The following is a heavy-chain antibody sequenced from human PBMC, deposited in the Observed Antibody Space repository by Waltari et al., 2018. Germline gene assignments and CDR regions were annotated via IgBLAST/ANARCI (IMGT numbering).Heavy chain of an antibody. V-gene: IGHV3-74*01. J-gene: IGHJ4*02. CDR2: INTDAGTA. CDR1: GFTFSRYW. Sequence: VQLVVFGGGLVQPGGSLRLSCAASGFTFSRYWMHWVRQPPGKGRVVVERINTDAGTAPYADSLKDRFTISGDNAKNTRYLEMNSLRGDDAAIYYCVRDTLDWGQGTLVTV. CDR3: VRDTLD.